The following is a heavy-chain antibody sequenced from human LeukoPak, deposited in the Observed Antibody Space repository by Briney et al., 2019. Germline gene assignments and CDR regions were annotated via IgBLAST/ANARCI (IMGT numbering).Heavy chain of an antibody. CDR1: GYTFTGYY. V-gene: IGHV1-2*02. J-gene: IGHJ4*02. CDR3: ARYPENDFLYYFDY. CDR2: INPNSGGT. Sequence: ASVKVSCKASGYTFTGYYMHWVRQAPGQGLEWMGWINPNSGGTNYAQKFQGRVTMTRDTSISTAYMELSRLRSDDTAVYYCARYPENDFLYYFDYWGQGTLVTVSS. D-gene: IGHD1-14*01.